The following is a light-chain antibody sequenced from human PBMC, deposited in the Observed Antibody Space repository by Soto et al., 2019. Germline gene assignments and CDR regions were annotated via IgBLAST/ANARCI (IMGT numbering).Light chain of an antibody. J-gene: IGLJ1*01. CDR2: EVS. Sequence: QSALTQPASVSGSPGQSITISCTGTSRDVGSYNLVSWYQQHPGKAPKLMIYEVSKRPSGVSNRFSGSKSGNTASLTISGRQAEDEADFYCCSYAGSSTLGVFGTGTKVTVL. CDR1: SRDVGSYNL. CDR3: CSYAGSSTLGV. V-gene: IGLV2-23*02.